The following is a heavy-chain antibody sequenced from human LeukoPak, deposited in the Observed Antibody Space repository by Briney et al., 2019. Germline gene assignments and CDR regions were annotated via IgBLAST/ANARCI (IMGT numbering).Heavy chain of an antibody. CDR2: IYSGGTT. Sequence: PGGSLRLSCAASGFTVCTKYMNWVRQAPGKGLEWVSIIYSGGTTYYADPVKGRFTISRDTSKNTLSLQMNSLRVEDTAVYFCARVGDHFHWNLDLWGRGTLVTVSS. J-gene: IGHJ2*01. V-gene: IGHV3-53*01. CDR1: GFTVCTKY. CDR3: ARVGDHFHWNLDL. D-gene: IGHD5-24*01.